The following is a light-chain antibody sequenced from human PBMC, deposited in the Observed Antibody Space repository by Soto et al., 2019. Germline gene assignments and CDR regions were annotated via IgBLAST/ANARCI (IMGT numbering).Light chain of an antibody. J-gene: IGLJ1*01. CDR2: DVS. V-gene: IGLV2-14*01. CDR1: SSDVGGYDY. Sequence: QSALTQPASVSGSPGQSIAISCTGTSSDVGGYDYVSWYHQHPGKAPKLMIYDVSNRPSGVSNRFSGSKSDNTASLTISGLQAEDEADYYCSSYTSSSTYVFGTGTKLTVL. CDR3: SSYTSSSTYV.